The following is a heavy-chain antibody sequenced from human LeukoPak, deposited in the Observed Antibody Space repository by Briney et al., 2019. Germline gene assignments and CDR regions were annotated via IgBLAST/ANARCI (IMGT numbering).Heavy chain of an antibody. D-gene: IGHD3-3*01. CDR2: IMQDGSEK. CDR1: GFTFSSYW. V-gene: IGHV3-7*01. J-gene: IGHJ4*02. CDR3: ARQRYYDFWSGYYYFDY. Sequence: GGSLRLSCAASGFTFSSYWMSWVRQAPGKGLEWVANIMQDGSEKYYVDSVKGRFTISRDNAKNSLYLQMNSLRAEDTAVYYCARQRYYDFWSGYYYFDYWGQGTLVTVSS.